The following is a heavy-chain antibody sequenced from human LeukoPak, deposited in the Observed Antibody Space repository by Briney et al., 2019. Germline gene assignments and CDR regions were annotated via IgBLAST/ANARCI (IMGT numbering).Heavy chain of an antibody. V-gene: IGHV3-48*01. CDR1: GFTFSSYS. Sequence: GGSLRLSCAASGFTFSSYSMNWVRQAPGKGLEWVSYISSSSSTIYYADSVKGRFTISRDNAKNSLYLQMNSLRAEDTAVYYCARPCSTSCYFFDYWGQGTLVTVSS. D-gene: IGHD2-2*01. J-gene: IGHJ4*02. CDR2: ISSSSSTI. CDR3: ARPCSTSCYFFDY.